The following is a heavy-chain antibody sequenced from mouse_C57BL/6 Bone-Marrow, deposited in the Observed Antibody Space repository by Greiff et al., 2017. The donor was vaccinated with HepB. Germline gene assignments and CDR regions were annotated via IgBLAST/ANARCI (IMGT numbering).Heavy chain of an antibody. Sequence: QVQLQQPGAELVRPGTSVKLSCKASGYTFTSYWMHWVKQRPGQGLEWIGVIDPSDSYTNYNQKFKGKATLTVDTSSSTAYMQLSSLTSEDSAVYYCARDSNYGAYWGQETLVTVSA. D-gene: IGHD2-5*01. CDR3: ARDSNYGAY. V-gene: IGHV1-59*01. J-gene: IGHJ3*01. CDR2: IDPSDSYT. CDR1: GYTFTSYW.